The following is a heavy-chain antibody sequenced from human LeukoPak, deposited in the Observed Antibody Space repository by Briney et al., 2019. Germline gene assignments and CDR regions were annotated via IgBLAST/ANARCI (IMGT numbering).Heavy chain of an antibody. D-gene: IGHD6-19*01. Sequence: SVKVSCKASGGTFSSYAISWVRQAPGQGREWMGGIIPIFGTADYAQKFQGRGTITTDESTSTAYMELSSLRSEDTDVYYCARASIAVAGYYYYYMDVWGKGTTVTVSS. CDR2: IIPIFGTA. V-gene: IGHV1-69*05. CDR3: ARASIAVAGYYYYYMDV. CDR1: GGTFSSYA. J-gene: IGHJ6*03.